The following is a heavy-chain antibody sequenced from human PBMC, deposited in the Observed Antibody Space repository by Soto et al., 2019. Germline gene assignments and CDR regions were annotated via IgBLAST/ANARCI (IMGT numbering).Heavy chain of an antibody. V-gene: IGHV1-69*06. D-gene: IGHD2-21*02. Sequence: SVKVSCKASGYTFTSYGISWVRQAPGQGLEWMGGIVPTVDTSTYAQKFQGRVTITADKFTNTVYMELSSLRSDDTAVYYCGCGGGIVVVTAPYDHWGQGTLVTVSS. CDR2: IVPTVDTS. CDR3: GCGGGIVVVTAPYDH. J-gene: IGHJ4*02. CDR1: GYTFTSYG.